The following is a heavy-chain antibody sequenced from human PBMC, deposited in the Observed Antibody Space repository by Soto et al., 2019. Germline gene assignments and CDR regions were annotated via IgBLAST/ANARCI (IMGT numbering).Heavy chain of an antibody. CDR1: GGSVSSGDYY. Sequence: QVHLQESGPGLVKPSQTLSLNCTVSGGSVSSGDYYWTWIRQHPVKGLDRTGYISYTGSTYYNPSLDSRVFISVDTSRTYFSLRLNSVTAADTAVYYCATTGGSGTPGDYWGQGTLVTVSS. D-gene: IGHD2-8*02. CDR3: ATTGGSGTPGDY. J-gene: IGHJ4*02. CDR2: ISYTGST. V-gene: IGHV4-31*03.